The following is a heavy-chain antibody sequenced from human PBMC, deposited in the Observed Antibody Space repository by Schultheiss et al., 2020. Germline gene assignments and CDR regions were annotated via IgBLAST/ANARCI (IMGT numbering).Heavy chain of an antibody. Sequence: GGSLRLSCAASGFTFSDYAMHWVRQAPGKGLEWVSGISWNSGSIDYADSVKGRFTISRDNAKNSLYLQMNSLRAEDTALYYCAKDISQFYYYPVDVWGRGTTVTVSS. J-gene: IGHJ6*02. CDR2: ISWNSGSI. CDR1: GFTFSDYA. V-gene: IGHV3-9*01. D-gene: IGHD5-24*01. CDR3: AKDISQFYYYPVDV.